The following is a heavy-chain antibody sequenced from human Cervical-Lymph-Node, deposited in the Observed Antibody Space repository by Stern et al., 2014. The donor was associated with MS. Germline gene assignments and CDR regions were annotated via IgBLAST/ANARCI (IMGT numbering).Heavy chain of an antibody. Sequence: VQLEESGAEVKKPGASVKVSCKVSGYTLTELAMHWVRRAPGKGLEWMGGVDPEDGDPEDGETIYAPKFQGRVTMTEDTSTDTAYLELNSLTSDDTAVYYCATALVGIEGSDPFDIWGQGTMVTVSS. D-gene: IGHD3-22*01. V-gene: IGHV1-24*01. J-gene: IGHJ3*02. CDR3: ATALVGIEGSDPFDI. CDR2: VDPEDGDPEDGET. CDR1: GYTLTELA.